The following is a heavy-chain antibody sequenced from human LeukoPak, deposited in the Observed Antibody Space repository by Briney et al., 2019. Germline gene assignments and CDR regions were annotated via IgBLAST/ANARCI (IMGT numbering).Heavy chain of an antibody. CDR2: ITPNSDDT. Sequence: ASVKVSCKASGYTVTGYYIHWVRQAPGQGLEWMGWITPNSDDTDYAQKFQGRVSMTRETSISTAYMELSSLRSDDTAVYYCARSPIGLGFFDYWGQGTLVTVSS. J-gene: IGHJ4*02. CDR1: GYTVTGYY. CDR3: ARSPIGLGFFDY. D-gene: IGHD7-27*01. V-gene: IGHV1-2*02.